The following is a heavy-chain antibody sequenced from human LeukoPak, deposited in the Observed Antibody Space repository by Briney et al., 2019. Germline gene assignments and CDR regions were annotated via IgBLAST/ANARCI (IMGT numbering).Heavy chain of an antibody. Sequence: GGSLRLSCAASGFTFSSYWMSWVRQAPGKGLEWVSYISSSSSTIYYADSVKGRFTISRDNAKNSLYLQMNSLRAEDTAVYYCARDGTVTTHHHWFDPWGQGTLVTVSS. J-gene: IGHJ5*02. CDR3: ARDGTVTTHHHWFDP. CDR2: ISSSSSTI. D-gene: IGHD4-17*01. CDR1: GFTFSSYW. V-gene: IGHV3-48*01.